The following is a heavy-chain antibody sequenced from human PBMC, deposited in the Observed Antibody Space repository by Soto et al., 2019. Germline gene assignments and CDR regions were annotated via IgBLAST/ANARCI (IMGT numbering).Heavy chain of an antibody. CDR3: ARASREHGGYSSSWYVGY. D-gene: IGHD6-13*01. CDR2: IYYSGST. J-gene: IGHJ4*02. CDR1: GGSISSGGYY. V-gene: IGHV4-31*03. Sequence: QVQLQESGPGLVKPSQTLSLTCTVSGGSISSGGYYWSWIRQHPGKGLEWIGYIYYSGSTYYNPSLKSRVTISVDTSKNQFSLKLSSVTAADTAVYYCARASREHGGYSSSWYVGYWGQGTLVTVSS.